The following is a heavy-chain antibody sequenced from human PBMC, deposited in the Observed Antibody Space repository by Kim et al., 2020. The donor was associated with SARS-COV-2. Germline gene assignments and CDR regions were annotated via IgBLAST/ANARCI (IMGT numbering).Heavy chain of an antibody. CDR2: ISSSSSYI. D-gene: IGHD5-18*01. J-gene: IGHJ3*02. CDR3: ARDFGYSYGFEGDAFDI. CDR1: GFTFSSYS. V-gene: IGHV3-21*01. Sequence: GGSLRLSCAASGFTFSSYSMNWVRQAPGKGLEWVSSISSSSSYIYYADSVKGRFTISRDNAKNSLYLQMNSLRAEDTAVYYCARDFGYSYGFEGDAFDIWGQGTMVTVSS.